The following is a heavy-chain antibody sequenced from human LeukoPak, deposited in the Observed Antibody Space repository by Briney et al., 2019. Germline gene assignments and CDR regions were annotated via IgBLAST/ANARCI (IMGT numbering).Heavy chain of an antibody. D-gene: IGHD2-8*01. Sequence: SETLSLTCTVSRGSVITYSWSWLRQPAGEGREWIGRFYTNGSTNYNPSLKTRVTLSIDKSKNHFSLKLSSVTAADTAVYYCARELTLTAAFDIWGQGTVVTVSS. CDR2: FYTNGST. CDR1: RGSVITYS. V-gene: IGHV4-4*07. CDR3: ARELTLTAAFDI. J-gene: IGHJ3*02.